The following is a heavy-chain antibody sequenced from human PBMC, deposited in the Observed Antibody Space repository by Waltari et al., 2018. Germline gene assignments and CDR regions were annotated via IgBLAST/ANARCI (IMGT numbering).Heavy chain of an antibody. CDR2: IYYSGST. CDR3: ARHPYSSSSDY. J-gene: IGHJ4*02. Sequence: QLQLQESGPGLVKPSETLSLTCTVSGGSISSSSYYWGWIRQPPGKGLEWIGSIYYSGSTYYNPSLKSRVTISVDTSKNQFSLKLSSVTAADTAVYYCARHPYSSSSDYWGQGTLVTVSS. CDR1: GGSISSSSYY. D-gene: IGHD6-6*01. V-gene: IGHV4-39*01.